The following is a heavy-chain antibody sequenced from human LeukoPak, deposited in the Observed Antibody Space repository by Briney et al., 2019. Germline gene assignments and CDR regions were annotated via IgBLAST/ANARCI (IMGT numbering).Heavy chain of an antibody. J-gene: IGHJ4*02. CDR3: ARDGGDY. V-gene: IGHV3-23*01. D-gene: IGHD3-3*01. CDR2: ISGSGGST. CDR1: GYTFSSYV. Sequence: PGGSLRLSCAASGYTFSSYVVNWVRQAPGKGLEWVSAISGSGGSTYYADSVKGRFTISRDNSKNTLYLQMNSLRAEDTAVYYCARDGGDYWGQGTLVTVSS.